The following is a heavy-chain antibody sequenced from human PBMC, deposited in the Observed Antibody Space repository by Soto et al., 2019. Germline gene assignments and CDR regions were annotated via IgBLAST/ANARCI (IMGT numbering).Heavy chain of an antibody. CDR2: IWNDGSNN. V-gene: IGHV3-33*01. D-gene: IGHD6-25*01. CDR1: GFTFNNYG. Sequence: QVQLVESGGGVVQPGRSLRLSCAASGFTFNNYGMHWVRQAPGKGLEWLAVIWNDGSNNYYANSVKGRFTISRDNSKNTLYRQMNSLRAEDAAVYYCARRQIPPPTRGAANARGGMDVWGQGTTVTVSS. CDR3: ARRQIPPPTRGAANARGGMDV. J-gene: IGHJ6*02.